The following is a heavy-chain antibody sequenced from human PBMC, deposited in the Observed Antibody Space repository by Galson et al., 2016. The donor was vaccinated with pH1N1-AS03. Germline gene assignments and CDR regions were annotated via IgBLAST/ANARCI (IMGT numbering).Heavy chain of an antibody. CDR1: AGSISTYY. CDR3: ARDRSEWLGVNSSWYGIDS. D-gene: IGHD2-2*01. Sequence: TLSLTCTVSAGSISTYYWTWIRQPPGRGLEWIGYIYFSGRTNCSPSLKSRANISLDRSRNQFSLNLNSVTAADTAVYYCARDRSEWLGVNSSWYGIDSWGQGTLVTVSS. CDR2: IYFSGRT. J-gene: IGHJ4*02. V-gene: IGHV4-59*01.